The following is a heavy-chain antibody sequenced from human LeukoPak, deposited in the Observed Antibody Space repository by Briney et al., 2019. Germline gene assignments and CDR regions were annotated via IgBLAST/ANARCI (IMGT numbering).Heavy chain of an antibody. CDR2: IKQDGSEK. V-gene: IGHV3-7*01. D-gene: IGHD4-17*01. Sequence: GGSLRLSCAASGFTFSSYWMSWVRQAPGKGLEWVANIKQDGSEKYYVDSVKGRFTISRDGAKNTVYLQMNSLRVEDTSVYYCARRRGGYGDGDFDYWGQGTLVTVSS. CDR1: GFTFSSYW. CDR3: ARRRGGYGDGDFDY. J-gene: IGHJ4*02.